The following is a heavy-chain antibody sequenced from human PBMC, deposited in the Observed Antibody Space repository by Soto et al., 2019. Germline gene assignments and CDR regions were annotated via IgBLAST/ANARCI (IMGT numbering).Heavy chain of an antibody. CDR3: ASSKWMATPLDY. J-gene: IGHJ4*02. CDR1: GGSFSGYY. CDR2: INHSGST. V-gene: IGHV4-34*01. Sequence: LLAASETLSLTCAVYGGSFSGYYWSWIRQPPGKGLEWIGEINHSGSTNYNPSLKSRVTISVDTSKNQFSLKLSSVTAADTAVYYCASSKWMATPLDYWGQGTLVTVSS. D-gene: IGHD5-12*01.